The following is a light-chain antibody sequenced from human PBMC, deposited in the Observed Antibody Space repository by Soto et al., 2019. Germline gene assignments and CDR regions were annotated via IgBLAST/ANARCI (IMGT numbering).Light chain of an antibody. V-gene: IGLV1-44*01. CDR3: AAWDDSLNGPYV. Sequence: SVLPQPPSASGTPGQRVTISCSGSSSNIGSNTVNWYQRLPGTAPKLLIYSNNQRPSGVPDRFSGSKSGTSASLAISGLQSEDEADYYCAAWDDSLNGPYVFGTGTKVTVL. CDR2: SNN. CDR1: SSNIGSNT. J-gene: IGLJ1*01.